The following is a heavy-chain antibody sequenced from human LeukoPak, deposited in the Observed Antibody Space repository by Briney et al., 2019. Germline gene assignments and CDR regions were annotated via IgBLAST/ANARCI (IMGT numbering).Heavy chain of an antibody. CDR3: ARVHVDLTGTNFDY. D-gene: IGHD1-7*01. J-gene: IGHJ4*02. CDR1: GYTFTGYY. CDR2: INPNSGGT. V-gene: IGHV1-2*02. Sequence: ASVKVSCKASGYTFTGYYMHWVRQAPGQGLEWMGWINPNSGGTNYAQKFQGRVTMTRDTSISTAYMELSRLRSDDTAVYYCARVHVDLTGTNFDYWGQGTLVTVSS.